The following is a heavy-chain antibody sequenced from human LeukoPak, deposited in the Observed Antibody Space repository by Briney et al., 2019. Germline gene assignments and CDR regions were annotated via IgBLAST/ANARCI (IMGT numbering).Heavy chain of an antibody. CDR1: GFTFNDAW. V-gene: IGHV3-48*01. CDR2: ISSSSSTI. D-gene: IGHD3-3*01. J-gene: IGHJ4*02. Sequence: GGSLRLSCAASGFTFNDAWMNWVRQAPGKGLEWVSYISSSSSTIYYADSVKGRFTISRDNAKNSLYLQMNSLRAEDTAVYYCARDRSNYDFWSGYYNWGQGTLVTVSS. CDR3: ARDRSNYDFWSGYYN.